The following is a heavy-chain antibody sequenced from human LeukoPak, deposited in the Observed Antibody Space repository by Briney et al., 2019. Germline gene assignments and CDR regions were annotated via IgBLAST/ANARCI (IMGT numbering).Heavy chain of an antibody. CDR2: IWYDGSHD. CDR1: GFTFSHYA. J-gene: IGHJ4*02. Sequence: GGSLRLSCATSGFTFSHYAFHWVRQAPGKRLEWVAVIWYDGSHDTYADSVKGRFTVSRDNSKNMLYLQMNSLRVEDTAVYFCAKEGDYCSCSGCYKRGTDYWGQGTLVSVS. CDR3: AKEGDYCSCSGCYKRGTDY. V-gene: IGHV3-33*06. D-gene: IGHD2-2*02.